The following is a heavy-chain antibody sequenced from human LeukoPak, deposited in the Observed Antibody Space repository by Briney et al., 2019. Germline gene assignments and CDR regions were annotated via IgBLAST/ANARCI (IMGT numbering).Heavy chain of an antibody. Sequence: SETLSLTCTVSGGSIRSYYWSWIRQPPGKGLEWIGYISYSGSTNDNPSLKSRVTISVDTSKNQFSLKLSSVTAADTAVYYCARGRGTFRTAKWGQGTLVTVSS. CDR2: ISYSGST. V-gene: IGHV4-59*08. CDR1: GGSIRSYY. CDR3: ARGRGTFRTAK. D-gene: IGHD3/OR15-3a*01. J-gene: IGHJ4*02.